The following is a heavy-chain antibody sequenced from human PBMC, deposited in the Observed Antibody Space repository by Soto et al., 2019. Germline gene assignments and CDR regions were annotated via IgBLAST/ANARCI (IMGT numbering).Heavy chain of an antibody. Sequence: GGSLRLSCAASGFTFSSYALTWVRQAPGKGLEWVSTISGSGGSTYYADSVKGRFTISRDNSKNTLYLLMNSLRAEDTAVYYCAKGHRIAVAGTVDWGQGALVTVSS. D-gene: IGHD6-19*01. CDR1: GFTFSSYA. J-gene: IGHJ4*02. CDR3: AKGHRIAVAGTVD. V-gene: IGHV3-23*01. CDR2: ISGSGGST.